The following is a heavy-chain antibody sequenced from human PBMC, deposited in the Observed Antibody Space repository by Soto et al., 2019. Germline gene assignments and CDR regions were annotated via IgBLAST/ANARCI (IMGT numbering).Heavy chain of an antibody. Sequence: GGSLRLSCAASGLTFTNAWMSWVRQAPGKGLEWVGRIKSKTDGGTTDYAAPVKGRFTISRDDSKNTLYLQMNSLKTEDTAVYYCTTDRGYGDYPPWGQGTLVTVSS. V-gene: IGHV3-15*01. D-gene: IGHD4-17*01. CDR1: GLTFTNAW. CDR2: IKSKTDGGTT. CDR3: TTDRGYGDYPP. J-gene: IGHJ5*02.